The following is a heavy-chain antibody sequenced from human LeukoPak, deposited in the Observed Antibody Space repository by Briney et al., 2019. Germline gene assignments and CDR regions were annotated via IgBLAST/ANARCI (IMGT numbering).Heavy chain of an antibody. D-gene: IGHD2-21*02. CDR2: ISSSSRDI. CDR3: ARGAPCGGDCSSWFDP. CDR1: GLTFSSYG. V-gene: IGHV3-21*01. Sequence: GGSLRLSCAASGLTFSSYGMGWVRQAPGKGLEWVSSISSSSRDIYYADAVKGRSTISRDNAKNSLYLQVNSLRAEDTAVYYCARGAPCGGDCSSWFDPWGQGTPVTVSS. J-gene: IGHJ5*02.